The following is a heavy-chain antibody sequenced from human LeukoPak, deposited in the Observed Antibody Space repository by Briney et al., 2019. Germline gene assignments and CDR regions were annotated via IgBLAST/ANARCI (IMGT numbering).Heavy chain of an antibody. V-gene: IGHV4-4*07. CDR1: GGSISSYY. J-gene: IGHJ3*02. CDR2: IHSTGST. D-gene: IGHD3-10*01. Sequence: PSETLSLTCTVSGGSISSYYWSWIRQPAGKGLEWIGRIHSTGSTNYNPSLKSRVTMSVDTSKKQFSLKLTSVTAADTAVYYCARDRGSGSYNVFDIWGQGTKVTVSS. CDR3: ARDRGSGSYNVFDI.